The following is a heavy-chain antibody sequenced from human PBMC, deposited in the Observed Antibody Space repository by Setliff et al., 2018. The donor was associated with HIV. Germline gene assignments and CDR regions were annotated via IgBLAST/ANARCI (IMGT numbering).Heavy chain of an antibody. V-gene: IGHV4-59*11. J-gene: IGHJ6*03. CDR2: IYYSGTT. Sequence: SETLSLTCNVSGVSMSSHYWSWIRQAPGQPPNKGLEWIGNIYYSGTTNYNPSLESRVTISIDTSKNQFSLKLSSVTAADTAVYYCARGAWYTSGWYSSRYLDVWGKGTTVTVSS. CDR1: GVSMSSHY. CDR3: ARGAWYTSGWYSSRYLDV. D-gene: IGHD6-19*01.